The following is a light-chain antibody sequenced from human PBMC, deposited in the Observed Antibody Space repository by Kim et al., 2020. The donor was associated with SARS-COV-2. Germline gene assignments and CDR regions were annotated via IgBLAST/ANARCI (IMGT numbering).Light chain of an antibody. CDR3: QQNSTSRT. CDR1: QSFTSNY. Sequence: EIVLTQSPGTLSLSPGERATLSCRASQSFTSNYLAWYQQKPGQAPRLLINGASSRAAGIPDRFSGSGSGTDFTLTISRLEPEDFAVYYCQQNSTSRTFGQGTKVGIK. J-gene: IGKJ1*01. V-gene: IGKV3-20*01. CDR2: GAS.